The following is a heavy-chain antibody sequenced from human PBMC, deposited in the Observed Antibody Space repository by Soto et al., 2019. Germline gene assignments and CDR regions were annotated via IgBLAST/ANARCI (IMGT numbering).Heavy chain of an antibody. Sequence: EVQLLESGGGLVQPGGSLRLSCAASGFTFSSYAMSWVRQAPGKGLAWVSGISVSGGSTYYADSVKGRFTISRDNSKNTLYRQMNSLRADDTAVYYCASNTREDPPEYWGKGKLLTVSS. V-gene: IGHV3-23*01. J-gene: IGHJ4*02. CDR2: ISVSGGST. D-gene: IGHD2-15*01. CDR1: GFTFSSYA. CDR3: ASNTREDPPEY.